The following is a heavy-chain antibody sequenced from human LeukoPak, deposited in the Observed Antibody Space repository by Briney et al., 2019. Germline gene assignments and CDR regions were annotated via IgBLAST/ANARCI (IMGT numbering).Heavy chain of an antibody. Sequence: SETLSLTCAVYGGSFSGYYWSWIRQPPGKGLEWIGEINHSGSTNYNPSLKSRVTISVDTSKNQFSLKLSSVTAADTAVYYCARGRWSGNSKWHFQHWGQGTLVTVSS. CDR1: GGSFSGYY. CDR3: ARGRWSGNSKWHFQH. V-gene: IGHV4-34*01. CDR2: INHSGST. J-gene: IGHJ1*01. D-gene: IGHD4-23*01.